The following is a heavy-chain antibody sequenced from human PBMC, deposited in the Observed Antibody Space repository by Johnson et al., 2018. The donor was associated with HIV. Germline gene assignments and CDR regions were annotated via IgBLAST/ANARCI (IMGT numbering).Heavy chain of an antibody. Sequence: VESGGVVVQPGGSLRLSCAVSGFTFDDYAMHWVRQPPGKGLEWVSLISWDVNSTYDAASVKGRFTISRDNSENSLYLQMNSLRAEDTALYYCAKDMGYTSFGYGFDIWGQGTMVTVSS. CDR1: GFTFDDYA. V-gene: IGHV3-43D*03. D-gene: IGHD6-13*01. CDR2: ISWDVNST. CDR3: AKDMGYTSFGYGFDI. J-gene: IGHJ3*02.